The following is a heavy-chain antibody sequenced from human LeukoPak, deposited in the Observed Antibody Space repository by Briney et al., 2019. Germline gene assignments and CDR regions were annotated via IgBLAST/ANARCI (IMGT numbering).Heavy chain of an antibody. CDR2: ISGNGGTT. D-gene: IGHD7-27*01. J-gene: IGHJ4*02. Sequence: GGSLTLSCASLGFSFNTYGMSWVRQAPGQGLEWVAAISGNGGTTYYSDSVKGRFTISRDNSKNTLYLKMNRMRAEDTAPYYFAKDRTWGLDYWGQGTLVTVSS. V-gene: IGHV3-23*01. CDR3: AKDRTWGLDY. CDR1: GFSFNTYG.